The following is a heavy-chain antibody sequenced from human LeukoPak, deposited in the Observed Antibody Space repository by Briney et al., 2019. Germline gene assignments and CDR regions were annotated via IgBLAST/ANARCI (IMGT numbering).Heavy chain of an antibody. Sequence: GGSLRLSCAASGFTFSRYSMNWVRQAPGKGLEWVSSISGSGGSTYYADSVKGRFTISRDNSKNTLYLQMNSLRAEDTAMYYCTKAPPGKFDPWGQGTLVTVSS. V-gene: IGHV3-23*01. CDR3: TKAPPGKFDP. D-gene: IGHD3-10*01. CDR1: GFTFSRYS. CDR2: ISGSGGST. J-gene: IGHJ5*02.